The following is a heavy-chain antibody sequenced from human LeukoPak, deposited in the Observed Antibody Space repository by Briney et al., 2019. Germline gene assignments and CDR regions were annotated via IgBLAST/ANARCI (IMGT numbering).Heavy chain of an antibody. Sequence: SVKVSCKASGGTFSSYAISWVRQAPGQGLEWMGGIIPIFGTANYAQKFQGRVTITADESTSTAYMELSSLRSEDTAVYYCARAAGPNYYDSSGYPSPRYYYYMDVWGKGTTVTVSS. J-gene: IGHJ6*03. D-gene: IGHD3-22*01. CDR3: ARAAGPNYYDSSGYPSPRYYYYMDV. V-gene: IGHV1-69*01. CDR1: GGTFSSYA. CDR2: IIPIFGTA.